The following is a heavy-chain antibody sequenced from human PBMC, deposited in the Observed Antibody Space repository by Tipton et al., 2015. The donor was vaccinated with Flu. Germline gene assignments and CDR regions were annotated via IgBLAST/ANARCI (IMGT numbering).Heavy chain of an antibody. J-gene: IGHJ4*02. CDR1: GYSFTSYW. CDR2: IYPGDSDT. V-gene: IGHV5-51*01. CDR3: ARTGSNWYADFDY. D-gene: IGHD6-13*01. Sequence: QLVQSGAEVKKPGESLKISCKGSGYSFTSYWIGWVRQMPGKGLEWMGIIYPGDSDTRYSPSFQGQVTISADKSTTTAYLQWSSLKAADSAMYYCARTGSNWYADFDYWGQGTLVTVSS.